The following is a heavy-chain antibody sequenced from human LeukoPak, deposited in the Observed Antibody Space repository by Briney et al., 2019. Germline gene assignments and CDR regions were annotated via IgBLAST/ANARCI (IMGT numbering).Heavy chain of an antibody. Sequence: ASVKVSCKASGYTFTSYAMHWVRQAPGQGLEWMGWINPNSGGTNYAQKFQGRVTMTRDTSISTAYMELSRLRSDDTAVYYCARGPRTLNAFDIWGQGTMVTVSS. CDR2: INPNSGGT. V-gene: IGHV1-2*02. J-gene: IGHJ3*02. CDR1: GYTFTSYA. D-gene: IGHD1-14*01. CDR3: ARGPRTLNAFDI.